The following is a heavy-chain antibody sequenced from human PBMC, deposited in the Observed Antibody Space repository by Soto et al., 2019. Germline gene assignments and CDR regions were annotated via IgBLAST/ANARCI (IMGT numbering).Heavy chain of an antibody. J-gene: IGHJ4*02. Sequence: GGCIKLSCAVSVVSEFIFGDHYIDWVRQAPGKGLEWVGRTRNRVNSFSTAYAASVQGRFTISRDDSKNTVYLQMNSLKSEDTAVYYCSRVDASATSPDYWGQGTLVTVS. CDR2: TRNRVNSFST. CDR1: EFIFGDHY. CDR3: SRVDASATSPDY. V-gene: IGHV3-72*01. D-gene: IGHD2-15*01.